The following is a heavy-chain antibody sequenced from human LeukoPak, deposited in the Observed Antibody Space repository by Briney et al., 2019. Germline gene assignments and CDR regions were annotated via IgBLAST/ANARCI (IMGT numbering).Heavy chain of an antibody. D-gene: IGHD7-27*01. V-gene: IGHV1-69*05. J-gene: IGHJ6*03. CDR1: GGTFSSYA. Sequence: GASVKVSCKASGGTFSSYAISWVRQAPGQGLEWMGGIIPIFGTANYAQKFQGRVTITTDESTSTAYMELSSLRSEDTAVYYCARAFNWGADYYYYMGVWGKGTTVTVSS. CDR3: ARAFNWGADYYYYMGV. CDR2: IIPIFGTA.